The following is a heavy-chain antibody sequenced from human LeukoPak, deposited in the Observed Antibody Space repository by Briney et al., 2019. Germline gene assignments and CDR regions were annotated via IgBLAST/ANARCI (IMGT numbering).Heavy chain of an antibody. V-gene: IGHV4-34*01. D-gene: IGHD6-19*01. CDR2: INHSGST. J-gene: IGHJ4*02. CDR1: GGSFSGYY. CDR3: ARGLSRYSSGWYGFDY. Sequence: SETLSLTCAVYGGSFSGYYWSWIRQPPGKGLEWIGEINHSGSTTYNPSLKSRVTISVETSKNQFSLKLSSVTAADTAVYYCARGLSRYSSGWYGFDYWGQGTLVTVSS.